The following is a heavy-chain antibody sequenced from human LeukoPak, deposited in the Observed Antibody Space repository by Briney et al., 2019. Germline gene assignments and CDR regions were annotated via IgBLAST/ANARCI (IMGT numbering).Heavy chain of an antibody. CDR3: ASAFGDGYSSGSDAFDI. CDR1: GFTFSSYE. D-gene: IGHD6-19*01. CDR2: ISSSGSTI. Sequence: PGGSLRLSCAASGFTFSSYEMNWVRQAPGKGLEGVSYISSSGSTIYYADSVTGRFTISRDNAKNSLYLQMNSLRAEDTAVYYCASAFGDGYSSGSDAFDIWGQGTMVTVSS. J-gene: IGHJ3*02. V-gene: IGHV3-48*03.